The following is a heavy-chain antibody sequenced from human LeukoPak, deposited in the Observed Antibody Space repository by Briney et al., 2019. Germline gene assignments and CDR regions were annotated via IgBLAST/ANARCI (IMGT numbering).Heavy chain of an antibody. J-gene: IGHJ4*02. Sequence: GESLKISCKGAGYSFTSYWIGWVSQMPRKGLEWMGIIYPGDSHTRYSPSFQGQVTISADKSISTAYLQWSSLKASDTAMYYCARGVLMVYAPYYFDYWGQGTLVTVSS. CDR3: ARGVLMVYAPYYFDY. V-gene: IGHV5-51*01. D-gene: IGHD2-8*01. CDR1: GYSFTSYW. CDR2: IYPGDSHT.